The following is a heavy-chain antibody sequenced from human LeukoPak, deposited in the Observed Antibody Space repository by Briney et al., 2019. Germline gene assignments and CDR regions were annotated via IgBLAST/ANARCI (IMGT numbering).Heavy chain of an antibody. CDR3: AKTAVAGTWYYYYYMDV. CDR1: GFTFSSYG. V-gene: IGHV3-30*02. Sequence: GGSLRLSCAASGFTFSSYGMHWVRQAPGKGLEWVAFIRYDGSNKYYADSVKGRFTISRDNSKNTLYLQMNSLRAEDTAVYYCAKTAVAGTWYYYYYMDVWGKGTTVTISS. CDR2: IRYDGSNK. D-gene: IGHD6-19*01. J-gene: IGHJ6*03.